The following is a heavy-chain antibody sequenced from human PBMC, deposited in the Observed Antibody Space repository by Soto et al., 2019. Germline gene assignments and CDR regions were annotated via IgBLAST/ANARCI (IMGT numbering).Heavy chain of an antibody. CDR1: GFTFSSYA. CDR3: ARQTRPGVQLWLGSGYGMDV. J-gene: IGHJ6*02. D-gene: IGHD5-18*01. Sequence: QVQLVESGGGVVQPGRSLRLSCAASGFTFSSYAMHWVRQAPGKGLEWVAVISYDGSNKYYADSVKGRFTISRDNSKNTLYLQMNSLRAEDTAVYYCARQTRPGVQLWLGSGYGMDVWGQGTTVTVSS. V-gene: IGHV3-30-3*01. CDR2: ISYDGSNK.